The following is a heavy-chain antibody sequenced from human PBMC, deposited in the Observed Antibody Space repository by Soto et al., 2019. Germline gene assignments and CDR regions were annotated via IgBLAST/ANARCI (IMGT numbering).Heavy chain of an antibody. CDR3: ARSYDFWSGYYSAFDI. CDR1: GGSISSYY. Sequence: SETLSLTCTVSGGSISSYYWSWIRQPPGKGLEWIGYIYYSGSTNYNPSLKSRVTISVDTSKNQFSLKLSSVTAADTAVYYCARSYDFWSGYYSAFDIWGQGTMVTVSS. D-gene: IGHD3-3*01. J-gene: IGHJ3*02. CDR2: IYYSGST. V-gene: IGHV4-59*08.